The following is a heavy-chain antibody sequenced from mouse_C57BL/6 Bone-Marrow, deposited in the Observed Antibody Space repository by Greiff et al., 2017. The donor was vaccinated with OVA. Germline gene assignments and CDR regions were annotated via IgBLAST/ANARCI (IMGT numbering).Heavy chain of an antibody. J-gene: IGHJ1*03. CDR3: ARSDYYGSSPWYFDV. Sequence: QVQLKELGPGLVAPSQSLSITCTVSGFSLTSYAISWVRQPPGKGLEWLGVIWTGGGTNYNSALKSSLTIIKDNSKSQVFLKMNSLQTDDTARYYCARSDYYGSSPWYFDVWGTGTTVTVSS. V-gene: IGHV2-9-1*01. CDR2: IWTGGGT. D-gene: IGHD1-1*01. CDR1: GFSLTSYA.